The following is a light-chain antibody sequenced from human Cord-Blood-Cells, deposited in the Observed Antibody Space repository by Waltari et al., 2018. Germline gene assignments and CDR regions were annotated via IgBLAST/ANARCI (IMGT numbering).Light chain of an antibody. CDR2: WAS. Sequence: DIVMTQSPDSLAVSLGERATTNGKSSPSVLYSSNNKNYLALYQQKPGQPPKLLISWASTRESVVPDRFSGSGSGTDFTLTISSLQAEDVAVYYCQQYYSTPYTFGQGTKLEIK. J-gene: IGKJ2*01. CDR1: PSVLYSSNNKNY. CDR3: QQYYSTPYT. V-gene: IGKV4-1*01.